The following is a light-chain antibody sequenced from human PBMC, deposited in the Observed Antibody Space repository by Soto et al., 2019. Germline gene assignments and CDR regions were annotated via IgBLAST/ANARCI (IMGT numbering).Light chain of an antibody. Sequence: QSALTQPPSASGSPGQSVAISRTGTSSDVGGYNYVSWYQQHPGKAPKLMIYEVNKRPSGVPDRFSGSKSGNTASLTVSGPQAEDEADYYCSSYAGSSNVFGTGTKVTV. J-gene: IGLJ1*01. CDR3: SSYAGSSNV. V-gene: IGLV2-8*01. CDR2: EVN. CDR1: SSDVGGYNY.